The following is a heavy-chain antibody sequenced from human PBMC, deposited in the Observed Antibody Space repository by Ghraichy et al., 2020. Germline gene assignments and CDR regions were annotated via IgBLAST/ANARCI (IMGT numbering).Heavy chain of an antibody. CDR3: ARHLKPYYDFWSGYYTGNVDRERSYYGMDV. J-gene: IGHJ6*02. CDR1: GGSISSSSYY. CDR2: IYYSGST. V-gene: IGHV4-39*01. D-gene: IGHD3-3*01. Sequence: SQTLSLTCTVSGGSISSSSYYWGWIRQPPGKGLEWIGSIYYSGSTYYNPSLKSRVTISVDTSKNQFSLKLSSVTAADTAVYYCARHLKPYYDFWSGYYTGNVDRERSYYGMDVWGQGTTVTVSS.